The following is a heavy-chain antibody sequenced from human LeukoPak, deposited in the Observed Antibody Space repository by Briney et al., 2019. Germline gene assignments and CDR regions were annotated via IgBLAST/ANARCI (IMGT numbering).Heavy chain of an antibody. CDR3: AMAYSSSWYYFDY. CDR2: ISYSGST. J-gene: IGHJ4*02. D-gene: IGHD6-13*01. Sequence: SETLSLTCTVSGGSISTSTYYWGWIRQPPGKGLEWIGSISYSGSTYNNPSLKSRVTIAVDTSKNQFSLRLNSVTAADTAVYYCAMAYSSSWYYFDYWGQGTLVTVSS. V-gene: IGHV4-39*07. CDR1: GGSISTSTYY.